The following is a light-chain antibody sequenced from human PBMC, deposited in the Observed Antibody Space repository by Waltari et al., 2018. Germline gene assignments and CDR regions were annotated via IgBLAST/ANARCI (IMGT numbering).Light chain of an antibody. CDR2: YAS. CDR1: QDIRTW. Sequence: DIQMTQSPSTLSASIGDRVTITCRASQDIRTWVSWFQQTPRKAPEVLIYYASKLEGGVPSRFSGSGSGTEFSLTISSLQPDDFATYYCQHYSGFPTFGQGTKVEI. CDR3: QHYSGFPT. V-gene: IGKV1-5*01. J-gene: IGKJ1*01.